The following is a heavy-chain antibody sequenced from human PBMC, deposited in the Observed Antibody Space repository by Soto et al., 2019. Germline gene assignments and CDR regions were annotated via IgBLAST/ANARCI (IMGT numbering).Heavy chain of an antibody. CDR2: ISAYNGNT. Sequence: ASVKVSCKASGYTFTSYGISWVRQAPGQGLEWMGWISAYNGNTNYAQKLQGRVTMTTDTSTSTAYMELRSLRSDDTAVYYCARDVGSWYVRSYYYGMDVWGQGTTVNVSS. J-gene: IGHJ6*02. CDR3: ARDVGSWYVRSYYYGMDV. CDR1: GYTFTSYG. D-gene: IGHD6-13*01. V-gene: IGHV1-18*01.